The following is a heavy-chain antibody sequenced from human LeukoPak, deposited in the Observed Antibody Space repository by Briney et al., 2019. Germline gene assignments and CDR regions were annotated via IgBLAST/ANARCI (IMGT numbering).Heavy chain of an antibody. D-gene: IGHD1-14*01. V-gene: IGHV4-34*01. CDR3: ARIPPTTAIDY. J-gene: IGHJ4*02. CDR2: INHSGST. CDR1: GGSISSYY. Sequence: TSETLSLTCTVSGGSISSYYWSWIRQPPGKGLEWIGEINHSGSTNYNPSLKSRVTISVDTSKNQFSLKLSSVTAADTAVYYCARIPPTTAIDYWGQGTLVTVSS.